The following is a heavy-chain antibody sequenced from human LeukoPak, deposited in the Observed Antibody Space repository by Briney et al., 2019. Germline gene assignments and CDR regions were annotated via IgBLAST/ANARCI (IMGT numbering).Heavy chain of an antibody. J-gene: IGHJ5*02. V-gene: IGHV3-48*01. CDR1: GFTFSSYS. CDR2: ISSCGSTI. D-gene: IGHD3-16*01. CDR3: ARDPDDYDRPAGDP. Sequence: SVRLSCAASGFTFSSYSMNWVRQAPGKGLEWVSYISSCGSTIYYADSVKGRFTISRDNAKNSLYLQMNSLRAEDTAVYYCARDPDDYDRPAGDPWGQGTLVTVSS.